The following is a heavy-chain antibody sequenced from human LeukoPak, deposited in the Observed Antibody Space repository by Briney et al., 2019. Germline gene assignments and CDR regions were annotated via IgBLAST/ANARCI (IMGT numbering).Heavy chain of an antibody. V-gene: IGHV3-33*01. Sequence: RGSLRLSCAASGFTFSSYGMHWVRQAPGKGLEWVAVIWYDGSNKYYADSVKGRFTISRDNAKNSLYLQMNSLRAEDTAVYYCARDHYYYDSSGYFLTFYFDYWGQGTLVTVSS. J-gene: IGHJ4*02. CDR2: IWYDGSNK. D-gene: IGHD3-22*01. CDR3: ARDHYYYDSSGYFLTFYFDY. CDR1: GFTFSSYG.